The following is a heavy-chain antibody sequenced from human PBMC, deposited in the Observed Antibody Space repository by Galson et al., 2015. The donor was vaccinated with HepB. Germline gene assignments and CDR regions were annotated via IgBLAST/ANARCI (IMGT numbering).Heavy chain of an antibody. CDR1: GFTLSSYA. V-gene: IGHV3-23*01. CDR3: AKAGGYDFWSGYPINY. Sequence: SLRLSCAASGFTLSSYAMSWVRQAPGKGLEWVSGISGSGGSTYYADSAKGRFTISRDNSKNTLYLQMNSLRVEDTAVYYCAKAGGYDFWSGYPINYWGQGTLVTVSS. CDR2: ISGSGGST. D-gene: IGHD3-3*01. J-gene: IGHJ4*02.